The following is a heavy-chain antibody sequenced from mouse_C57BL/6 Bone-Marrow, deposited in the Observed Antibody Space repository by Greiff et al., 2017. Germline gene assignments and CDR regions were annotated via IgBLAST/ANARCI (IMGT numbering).Heavy chain of an antibody. Sequence: VQLQQSGAELMKPGASVKLSCKATGYTFTGYWIEWVKQRPGHGLEWIGEILPGSGSTNYNEKFKGKATFTADTSSNTAYMQLSSLTTEDSAIYYCARGGHYYGSSYGAMDYWGQGTSVTVSS. V-gene: IGHV1-9*01. CDR1: GYTFTGYW. CDR3: ARGGHYYGSSYGAMDY. J-gene: IGHJ4*01. D-gene: IGHD1-1*01. CDR2: ILPGSGST.